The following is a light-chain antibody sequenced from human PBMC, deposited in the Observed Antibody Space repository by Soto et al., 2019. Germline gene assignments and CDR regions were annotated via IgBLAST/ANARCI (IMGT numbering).Light chain of an antibody. Sequence: EIVLTQSPGTLSLSPGERATLSCRASQSVSSSYLAWYQQKPGQAPRLLIYGASTRATDIPDRFSGSGSGTDFTLTISRLEPEDFAVFYCQLYASSFRTFGQGTKVEIK. CDR3: QLYASSFRT. CDR1: QSVSSSY. CDR2: GAS. J-gene: IGKJ1*01. V-gene: IGKV3-20*01.